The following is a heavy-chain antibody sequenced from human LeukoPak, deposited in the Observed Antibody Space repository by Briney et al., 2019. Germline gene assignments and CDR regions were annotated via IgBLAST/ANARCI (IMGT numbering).Heavy chain of an antibody. CDR3: AKALDSRGYFFQH. CDR1: GFTFDDYA. J-gene: IGHJ1*01. Sequence: GGSQRLSCAASGFTFDDYAMQWVRQAPGKGLEGVSLISGDGGSTYYADSVEGRVTISRDNSKNSLYLQMNSLRTEDTALYYCAKALDSRGYFFQHWGQGTLVTVPS. D-gene: IGHD5-18*01. V-gene: IGHV3-43*02. CDR2: ISGDGGST.